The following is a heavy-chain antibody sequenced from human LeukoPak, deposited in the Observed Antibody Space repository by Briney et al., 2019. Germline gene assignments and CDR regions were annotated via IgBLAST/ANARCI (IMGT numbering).Heavy chain of an antibody. CDR2: INPNSGGT. D-gene: IGHD2-2*01. V-gene: IGHV1-2*02. CDR3: ARGYCSSTSCPDYYYYYMDV. Sequence: ASVKVSCKASGYTFTGYYMHWVRQAPGQGLEWMGWINPNSGGTNYAQKFQGRVTKTRDTSISTAYMELSRLRSDDTAVYYCARGYCSSTSCPDYYYYYMDVWGKGTTVTVSS. J-gene: IGHJ6*03. CDR1: GYTFTGYY.